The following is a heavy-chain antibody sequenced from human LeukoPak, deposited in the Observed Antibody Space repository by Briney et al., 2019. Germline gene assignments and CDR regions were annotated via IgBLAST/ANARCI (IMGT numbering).Heavy chain of an antibody. CDR1: GFTFSSYS. Sequence: PGGSLRLSCAASGFTFSSYSMNWVRQAPGKGLEWVSSISSSSSYVYYADSVKGRFTISRDNAKNSLYLQMNSLRAEDTAVYYCAREVKEGYDYVWGSYRPFDYWGQGTLVTVSS. CDR2: ISSSSSYV. D-gene: IGHD3-16*02. CDR3: AREVKEGYDYVWGSYRPFDY. V-gene: IGHV3-21*01. J-gene: IGHJ4*02.